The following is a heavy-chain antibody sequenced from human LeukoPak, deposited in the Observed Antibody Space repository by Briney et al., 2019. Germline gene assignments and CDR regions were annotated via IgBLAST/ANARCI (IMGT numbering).Heavy chain of an antibody. CDR3: ARVRTLLKDRTYNWFDP. J-gene: IGHJ5*02. CDR1: GYTFTSYA. D-gene: IGHD2-15*01. CDR2: INAGNGNT. Sequence: ASVKVSCKASGYTFTSYAMHWVRQAPGQRLEWMGWINAGNGNTKYSQKFQGRVTITADESTSTAYMELSSLRSEDTAVYYCARVRTLLKDRTYNWFDPWGQGTLVTVSS. V-gene: IGHV1-3*01.